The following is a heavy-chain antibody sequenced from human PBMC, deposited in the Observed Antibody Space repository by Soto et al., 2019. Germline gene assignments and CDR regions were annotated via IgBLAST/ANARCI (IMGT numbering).Heavy chain of an antibody. Sequence: ERLCLSCRVSGGTISGYYWTWIRQPSGKGLEWIGLIYSSGNTKYNPSLQSRVTMSLDTSNNQFSLRLTSVTAADTAVYYCARGQRFSDWFDPWGQGTLVTVSS. V-gene: IGHV4-4*07. J-gene: IGHJ5*02. D-gene: IGHD3-3*01. CDR3: ARGQRFSDWFDP. CDR2: IYSSGNT. CDR1: GGTISGYY.